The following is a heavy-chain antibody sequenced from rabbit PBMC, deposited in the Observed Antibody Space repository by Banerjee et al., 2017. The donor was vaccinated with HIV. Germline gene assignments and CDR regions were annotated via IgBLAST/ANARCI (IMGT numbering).Heavy chain of an antibody. CDR1: GFSFSSGGD. V-gene: IGHV1S40*01. Sequence: QSLEESGGDLVKPGASLTLTCRVSGFSFSSGGDMCWVRQAPGEGLEWIGCIRVDSSGYTYYPSWARGRFIVSKPSSTTVTLQMTSLAAADMATYFCARRDGGGYYFNFWGPGTLVTVS. D-gene: IGHD4-1*01. J-gene: IGHJ4*01. CDR2: IRVDSSGYT. CDR3: ARRDGGGYYFNF.